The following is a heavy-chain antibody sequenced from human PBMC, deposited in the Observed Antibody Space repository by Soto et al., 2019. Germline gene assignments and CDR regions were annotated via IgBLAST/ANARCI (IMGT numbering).Heavy chain of an antibody. J-gene: IGHJ5*02. CDR2: IDPRDSYV. CDR3: ARLFCSSSTCDSWFDP. D-gene: IGHD2-2*01. CDR1: GYTFTTFW. Sequence: GESLKISCTGFGYTFTTFWISWVRQMPGKGLEWMGRIDPRDSYVNYSPSFQGHVTISVDKSISTAYLQWGSLKASDTAMYFCARLFCSSSTCDSWFDPWGQGTLVTVSS. V-gene: IGHV5-10-1*01.